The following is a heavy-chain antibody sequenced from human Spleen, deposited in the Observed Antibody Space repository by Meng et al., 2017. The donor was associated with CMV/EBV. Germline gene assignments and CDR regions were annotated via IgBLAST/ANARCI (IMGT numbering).Heavy chain of an antibody. D-gene: IGHD6-19*01. Sequence: GESLKISCAASGFTLSRYWMHWVRQAPGKGLVWVSRINEDGSRTDYADSVKGRFTISRDNSKNTLYLQMNSLRAEDTAVYYCAKDKRDLGIAVAGTGRGGDYWGQGTLVTVSS. J-gene: IGHJ4*02. CDR3: AKDKRDLGIAVAGTGRGGDY. CDR2: INEDGSRT. CDR1: GFTLSRYW. V-gene: IGHV3-74*01.